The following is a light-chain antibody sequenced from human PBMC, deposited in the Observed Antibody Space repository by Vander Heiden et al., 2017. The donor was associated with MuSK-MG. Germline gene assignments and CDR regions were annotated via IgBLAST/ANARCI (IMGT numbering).Light chain of an antibody. Sequence: VMTQSPATLPVSPLERATLTCRARQSGSSNLGWYQQKPGQAPRLLIYGASTRATGIPARFSGSGSGTEFTLTISSLQSEDFAIYYCQQYDNWPLYTFGQGTKLEIK. J-gene: IGKJ2*01. CDR3: QQYDNWPLYT. CDR2: GAS. CDR1: QSGSSN. V-gene: IGKV3-15*01.